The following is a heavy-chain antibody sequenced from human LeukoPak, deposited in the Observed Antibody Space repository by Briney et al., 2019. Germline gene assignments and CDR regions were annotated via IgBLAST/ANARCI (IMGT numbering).Heavy chain of an antibody. CDR2: IYTSGST. D-gene: IGHD4-23*01. J-gene: IGHJ4*02. Sequence: SETLSLTCTVSGGSLSSYYRSWIRQPAGKGLEWIGRIYTSGSTNYNPSLKSRVTMSVDTSKNQFSLKLSSVTAGDTAVYYCARSGGGNSWVFDYWGQGTLVTVSS. CDR3: ARSGGGNSWVFDY. V-gene: IGHV4-4*07. CDR1: GGSLSSYY.